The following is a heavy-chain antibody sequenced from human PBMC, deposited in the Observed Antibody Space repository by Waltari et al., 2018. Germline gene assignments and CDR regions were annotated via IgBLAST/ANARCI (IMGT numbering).Heavy chain of an antibody. CDR3: ASGKGAAAGQTDY. D-gene: IGHD6-13*01. Sequence: QVQLVESGGGVVQPGRSLRLSCAASGFTFSSYGMHWVRQAPGKGLEWVAVIWYDGSNKYYADSVKGRFTISRDNSKNTLYLQMNSLRAEDTAVYYCASGKGAAAGQTDYWGQGTLVTVSS. CDR1: GFTFSSYG. CDR2: IWYDGSNK. J-gene: IGHJ4*02. V-gene: IGHV3-33*01.